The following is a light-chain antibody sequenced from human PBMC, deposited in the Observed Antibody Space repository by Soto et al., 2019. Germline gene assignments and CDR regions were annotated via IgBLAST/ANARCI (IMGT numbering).Light chain of an antibody. CDR3: QQYESSRT. J-gene: IGKJ1*01. CDR2: GAS. CDR1: QSVSSTF. Sequence: EIVLTQSPGTLSLTPGERATLSCRASQSVSSTFLAWYQQKPGQAPKVLIYGASTMATGIPDRFSGSGSGTDFTLTISRLEPEDFAMYYCQQYESSRTFGQGTKVEMK. V-gene: IGKV3-20*01.